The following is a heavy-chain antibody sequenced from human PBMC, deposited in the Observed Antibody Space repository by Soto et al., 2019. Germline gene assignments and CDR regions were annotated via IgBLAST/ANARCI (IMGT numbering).Heavy chain of an antibody. CDR1: GFTFDDYT. CDR3: AKDITGTTHYYYGMDV. Sequence: GGSLRLSCAASGFTFDDYTMHWVRQAPGKGLEWVSLISWDGGSTYYADSVKGRFTIPRDNSKNSLYLQMNSLRTEDTALYYCAKDITGTTHYYYGMDVWGQGTTVTVSS. J-gene: IGHJ6*02. CDR2: ISWDGGST. D-gene: IGHD1-7*01. V-gene: IGHV3-43*01.